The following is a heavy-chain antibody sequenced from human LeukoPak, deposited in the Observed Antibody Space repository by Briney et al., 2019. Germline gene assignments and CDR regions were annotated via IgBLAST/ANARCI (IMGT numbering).Heavy chain of an antibody. V-gene: IGHV4-34*01. CDR2: INHSGST. CDR3: ARVGVDDSGNIIKYFFDY. J-gene: IGHJ4*02. Sequence: PSETLSLTCAVYGGSFSGYYWSWIRQPPGKGLEWIGEINHSGSTNYNPSLKSRVTISVDTSKNQFSLKLSSVTAADTAVYYCARVGVDDSGNIIKYFFDYWGQGTLVTVSS. CDR1: GGSFSGYY. D-gene: IGHD4-23*01.